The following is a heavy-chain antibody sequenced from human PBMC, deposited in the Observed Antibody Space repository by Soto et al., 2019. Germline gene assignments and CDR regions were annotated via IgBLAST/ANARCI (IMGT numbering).Heavy chain of an antibody. CDR1: GFTFSSYW. J-gene: IGHJ6*02. CDR3: ASAAAAGTVYYHGMDV. D-gene: IGHD6-13*01. V-gene: IGHV3-74*01. CDR2: INSDGSST. Sequence: PGWSLRLSCAASGFTFSSYWMHWVRQAPGKGLVWVSRINSDGSSTSYADSVKGRFTISRDNAKNTLYLQMNSLRAQDPAVYYCASAAAAGTVYYHGMDVWGQGTTGTVSS.